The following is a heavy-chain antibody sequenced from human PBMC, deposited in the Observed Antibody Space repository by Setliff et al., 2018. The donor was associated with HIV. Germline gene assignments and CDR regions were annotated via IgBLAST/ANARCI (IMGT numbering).Heavy chain of an antibody. V-gene: IGHV1-18*01. Sequence: ASVKVSCKASGYTFISYAMHWVRQAPGQGLEWMGWISVYNGNTNYAQNLQGRVIMTTDSSTSTAYMELRSLRSDDTAVYYCARDLVAYCSGTSCQDAYYFDYWGQGTLVTVSS. CDR2: ISVYNGNT. CDR1: GYTFISYA. J-gene: IGHJ4*02. D-gene: IGHD2-2*01. CDR3: ARDLVAYCSGTSCQDAYYFDY.